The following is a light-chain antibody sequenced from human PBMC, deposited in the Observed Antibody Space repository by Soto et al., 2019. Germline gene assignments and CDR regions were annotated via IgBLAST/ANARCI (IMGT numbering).Light chain of an antibody. CDR3: QHRSKWPLT. CDR1: QSVSSY. J-gene: IGKJ4*01. V-gene: IGKV3-11*01. Sequence: EIVLTQSPATLSLSPGERATLSCRASQSVSSYLAWNQQKPGQAPRLLIYDASNRATGIPDRFSGSGSGTDFTLTISSLEPEDSAVYYCQHRSKWPLTFGGGTKVEIK. CDR2: DAS.